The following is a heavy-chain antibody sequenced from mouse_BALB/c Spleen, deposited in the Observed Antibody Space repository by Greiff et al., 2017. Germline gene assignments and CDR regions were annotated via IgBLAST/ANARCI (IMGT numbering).Heavy chain of an antibody. V-gene: IGHV3-6*02. CDR1: GYSITSGYY. Sequence: EVKLQESGPGLVKPSQSLSLTCSVTGYSITSGYYWNWIRQFPGNKLEWMGYISYDGSNNYNPSLKNRISITRDTSKNQFFLKLNSVTTEDTATYYCARAATVVEKGFDYWGQGTTLTVSS. J-gene: IGHJ2*01. D-gene: IGHD1-1*01. CDR3: ARAATVVEKGFDY. CDR2: ISYDGSN.